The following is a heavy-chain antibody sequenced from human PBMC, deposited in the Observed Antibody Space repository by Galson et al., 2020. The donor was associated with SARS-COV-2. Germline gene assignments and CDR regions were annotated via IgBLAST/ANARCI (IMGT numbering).Heavy chain of an antibody. J-gene: IGHJ5*02. Sequence: SETLSLTCTVSGGSISRGSYFWSWIRKHAGKGLQWIGRISTSGSANYSPSLKSRVTISVDTSQNQISLKLSSVTAADTAVYYCARVAIYDFWNSWFDPWGQGTLVTVSS. D-gene: IGHD3-3*01. V-gene: IGHV4-61*02. CDR1: GGSISRGSYF. CDR3: ARVAIYDFWNSWFDP. CDR2: ISTSGSA.